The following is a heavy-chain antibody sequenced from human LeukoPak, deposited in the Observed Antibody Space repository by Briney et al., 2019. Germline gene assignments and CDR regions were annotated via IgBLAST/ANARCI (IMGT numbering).Heavy chain of an antibody. J-gene: IGHJ4*02. CDR1: GGTFSSYA. CDR2: IIPNSGGT. V-gene: IGHV1-2*02. D-gene: IGHD1-1*01. CDR3: ARDTTGTSLSY. Sequence: ASVKVSCKASGGTFSSYAISWVRQAPGQGLEWMGGIIPNSGGTNYAQKFQGRVTMTRDTSISTAYMELSRLRSDDTAVYYCARDTTGTSLSYWGQGTLVTVSS.